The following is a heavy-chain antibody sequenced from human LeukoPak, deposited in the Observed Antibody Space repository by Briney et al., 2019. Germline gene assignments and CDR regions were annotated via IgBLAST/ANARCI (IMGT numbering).Heavy chain of an antibody. V-gene: IGHV1-18*01. D-gene: IGHD5-18*01. CDR3: ARDRMDTGTYFDY. Sequence: ASVKVSCRSSGYTLTTYGITWVRQAPGQGLEWMGWISTYNGNTNYAQKLQGRVTMTTDTSTSTAYMELRSLRSDDTAMYYCARDRMDTGTYFDYWGQGTLVTVSS. CDR2: ISTYNGNT. J-gene: IGHJ4*02. CDR1: GYTLTTYG.